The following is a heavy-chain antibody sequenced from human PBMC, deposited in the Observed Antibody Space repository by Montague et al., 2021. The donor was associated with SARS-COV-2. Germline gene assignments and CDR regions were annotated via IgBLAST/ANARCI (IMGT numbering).Heavy chain of an antibody. CDR1: AFTFTSYS. CDR2: ISYDGSPQ. CDR3: ARVYGSHWPPNYAMDV. J-gene: IGHJ6*02. D-gene: IGHD6-13*01. Sequence: SLRLSCASSAFTFTSYSLHWVRQAPGQGLEWVALISYDGSPQYYAASVKGRFTISRDNSKNTVYLQMTSLRPEDTAVYYCARVYGSHWPPNYAMDVWGQGTTVTVSS. V-gene: IGHV3-30*04.